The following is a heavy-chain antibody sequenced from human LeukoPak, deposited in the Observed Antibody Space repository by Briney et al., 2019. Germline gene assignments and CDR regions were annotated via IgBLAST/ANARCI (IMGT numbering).Heavy chain of an antibody. CDR1: GGSFSGYY. Sequence: PSETLSLTCAVYGGSFSGYYWRGLRQPPGKGLEWIGEINHSGSTNYNPSLKSRVTISVATSKNKFSFKLSSVTAADTAVYYCARRGYGDYEGYFAYWGQGPLVTVSS. CDR3: ARRGYGDYEGYFAY. J-gene: IGHJ4*02. CDR2: INHSGST. D-gene: IGHD4-17*01. V-gene: IGHV4-34*01.